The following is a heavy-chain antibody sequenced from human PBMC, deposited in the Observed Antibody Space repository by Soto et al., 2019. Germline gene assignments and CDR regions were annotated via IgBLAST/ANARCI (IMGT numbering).Heavy chain of an antibody. CDR2: ISYDGSNK. CDR3: AKEQYYDFWSGYSGPHLGLGMDV. J-gene: IGHJ6*02. D-gene: IGHD3-3*01. CDR1: GFTFSSYG. V-gene: IGHV3-30*18. Sequence: PGWSLKFSCAASGFTFSSYGMHWVRQAPGKGLEWVAVISYDGSNKYYADSVKGRFTISRDNSKNTLYLQMNSLRAEDTAVYYCAKEQYYDFWSGYSGPHLGLGMDVWGQGTTVTVSS.